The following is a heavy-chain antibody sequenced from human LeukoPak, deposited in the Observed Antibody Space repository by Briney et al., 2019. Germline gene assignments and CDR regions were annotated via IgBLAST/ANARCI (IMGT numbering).Heavy chain of an antibody. J-gene: IGHJ4*02. CDR2: ISYDGSNK. CDR3: AKEDTYYYATSGYYQLFDY. V-gene: IGHV3-30*18. D-gene: IGHD3-22*01. Sequence: GGSLRLSCAASGFTFSSYGMHWVRQAPGKGLEWVAVISYDGSNKYYVESVKGRFTISRDNSKNTLYLQMNSLRAEDTGVYYCAKEDTYYYATSGYYQLFDYWGQGTLVTVSS. CDR1: GFTFSSYG.